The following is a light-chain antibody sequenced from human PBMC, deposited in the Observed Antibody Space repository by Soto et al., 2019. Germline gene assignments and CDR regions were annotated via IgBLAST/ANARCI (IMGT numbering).Light chain of an antibody. V-gene: IGKV1-39*01. CDR3: QQRYSTSALT. J-gene: IGKJ4*01. Sequence: DIQMTQSPSSLSASVGDRVTITCRASQSISSYLNWYQQKPGKAPKLLIYAASSLQSGFPSRFSGSRSGTHFTLTISSLQPEDFATYYCQQRYSTSALTFGGGTKVEIK. CDR2: AAS. CDR1: QSISSY.